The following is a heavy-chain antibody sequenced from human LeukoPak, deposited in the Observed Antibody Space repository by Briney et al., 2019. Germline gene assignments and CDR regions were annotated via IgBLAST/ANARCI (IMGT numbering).Heavy chain of an antibody. D-gene: IGHD3-10*01. J-gene: IGHJ5*02. CDR1: GFTFSSYS. CDR2: ISSSSSYI. V-gene: IGHV3-21*01. Sequence: GGSLRLSRAASGFTFSSYSMNWVRQAPGKGLEWVSSISSSSSYIYYADSVKGRFTISRDNAKNSLYLQMNSLRAEDTAVYYCARATDEGYGSGSYYIHNWFDPWGQGTLVTVSS. CDR3: ARATDEGYGSGSYYIHNWFDP.